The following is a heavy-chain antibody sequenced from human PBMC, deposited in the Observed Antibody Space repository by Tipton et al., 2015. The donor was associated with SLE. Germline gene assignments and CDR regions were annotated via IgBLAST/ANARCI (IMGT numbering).Heavy chain of an antibody. Sequence: QLVQSGAEVKKPGASVKVSCKASGYTFTSHPINWVRQAPGQGLEWMGWISTANGHTNYAENLQGRVTMTTDTSTGTAYMELRSLRSDDTAVYYCARDGTGPVAFDYWGQGTLVTVSS. D-gene: IGHD7-27*01. CDR3: ARDGTGPVAFDY. CDR2: ISTANGHT. V-gene: IGHV1-18*01. J-gene: IGHJ4*02. CDR1: GYTFTSHP.